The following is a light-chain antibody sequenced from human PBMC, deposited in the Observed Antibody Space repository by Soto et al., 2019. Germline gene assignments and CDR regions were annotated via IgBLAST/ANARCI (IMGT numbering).Light chain of an antibody. CDR1: QSVSSTY. J-gene: IGKJ1*01. CDR3: HQYGSSPRT. CDR2: AAS. Sequence: EIVLTQSPGTLSLSPGDRATLSCRAGQSVSSTYLAWYQQNPGQAPRLLIYAASIRAPGIPDRFSGSGSGTDFTLTIRRLEPEDFAMYFCHQYGSSPRTFGQGTKVEIK. V-gene: IGKV3-20*01.